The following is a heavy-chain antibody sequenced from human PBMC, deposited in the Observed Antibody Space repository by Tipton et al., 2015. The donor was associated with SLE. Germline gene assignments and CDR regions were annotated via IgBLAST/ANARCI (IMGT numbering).Heavy chain of an antibody. Sequence: TLSLTCTVSGGSISRYYWSWIRQSPGKGLEWLGYIYFSGSTKYNPSLKSRVTMSVDTSKNEFSLRLTSVTAADTAIYYCTRDRTPDYYYYYMDVWGKGTTVTVSS. D-gene: IGHD2-15*01. CDR3: TRDRTPDYYYYYMDV. CDR2: IYFSGST. J-gene: IGHJ6*03. V-gene: IGHV4-59*01. CDR1: GGSISRYY.